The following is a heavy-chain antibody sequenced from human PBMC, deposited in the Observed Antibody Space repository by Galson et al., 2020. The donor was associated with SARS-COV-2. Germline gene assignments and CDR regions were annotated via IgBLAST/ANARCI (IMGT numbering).Heavy chain of an antibody. CDR2: ISYDGSNK. V-gene: IGHV3-30*18. Sequence: GESLKISCAASGFTFSSYGMHWVRQAPGKGLEWVAVISYDGSNKYYADSVKGRFTISRDNSKNTLYLQMNSLRAEDTAVYYCAKDYLRRTRYNWNDGQPDSLWGQGTLVTVSS. CDR3: AKDYLRRTRYNWNDGQPDSL. J-gene: IGHJ4*02. D-gene: IGHD1-1*01. CDR1: GFTFSSYG.